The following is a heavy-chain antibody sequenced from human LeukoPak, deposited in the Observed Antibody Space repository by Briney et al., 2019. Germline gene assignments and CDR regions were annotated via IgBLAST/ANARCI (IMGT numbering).Heavy chain of an antibody. J-gene: IGHJ4*02. CDR3: ATAPYSSSWYRDDY. CDR1: GGSISSYY. CDR2: IYYSGST. V-gene: IGHV4-59*01. Sequence: SETLSLTCTVSGGSISSYYWSWIRQPPGKGLEWIGYIYYSGSTNYNPSLKSRVTISVDTSKNQFSLKLSSVTAADTAVYYCATAPYSSSWYRDDYWGQGTLLTVSS. D-gene: IGHD6-13*01.